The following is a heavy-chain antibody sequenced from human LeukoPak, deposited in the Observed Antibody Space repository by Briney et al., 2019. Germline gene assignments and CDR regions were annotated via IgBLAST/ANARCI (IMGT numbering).Heavy chain of an antibody. J-gene: IGHJ4*02. Sequence: GGSLRLSCAASGFTFSDYYMSWIRQAPGKGLEWISYISSSSSYTNYVDSVKGRFTISRDNAKNSLYLQMNSLGAEDTAVYYCVRAVSVSSYYFDCWGQGTLVTVSS. CDR1: GFTFSDYY. V-gene: IGHV3-11*05. D-gene: IGHD5/OR15-5a*01. CDR3: VRAVSVSSYYFDC. CDR2: ISSSSSYT.